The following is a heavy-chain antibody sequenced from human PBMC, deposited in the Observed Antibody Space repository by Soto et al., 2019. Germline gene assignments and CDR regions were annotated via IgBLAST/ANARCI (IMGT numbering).Heavy chain of an antibody. V-gene: IGHV3-15*07. CDR1: GFTFTNAW. J-gene: IGHJ4*02. CDR3: ATSNY. Sequence: EVQLVESGGGLVKPGGSLRLSCAASGFTFTNAWMNWVRQAPGKGLEWVGRIRSKTDGGTTDYAAPVKGRFTISRDDSXXXXXXXXXXXXXXXXXXXYCATSNYWGQGTLVTVSS. D-gene: IGHD3-10*01. CDR2: IRSKTDGGTT.